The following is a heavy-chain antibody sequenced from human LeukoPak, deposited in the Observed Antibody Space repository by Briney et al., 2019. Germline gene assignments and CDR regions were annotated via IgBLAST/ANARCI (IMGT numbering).Heavy chain of an antibody. CDR3: AKDHYCSSTSCYQPDWFDP. Sequence: PGGSLRLSCAASGFTFSSYGMHWVRQAPGKGLEWVAFIRYDGSNKYYADSVKGRFTISRDNSKNTLYLQMNSLRAEDTAVYYCAKDHYCSSTSCYQPDWFDPWGQGTLVTVSS. J-gene: IGHJ5*02. V-gene: IGHV3-30*02. CDR1: GFTFSSYG. CDR2: IRYDGSNK. D-gene: IGHD2-2*01.